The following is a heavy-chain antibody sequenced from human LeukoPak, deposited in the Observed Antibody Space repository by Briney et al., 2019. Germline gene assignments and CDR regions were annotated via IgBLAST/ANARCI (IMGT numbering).Heavy chain of an antibody. CDR2: INHSGST. D-gene: IGHD3-16*02. CDR3: ARMPRYDYVWGSYRSFDY. V-gene: IGHV4-34*01. Sequence: PSETLSLTCAVYGGSFSGYYWSWMRQPPGKGLEWIGEINHSGSTNYNPSLKSRVTISVDTSKNQFSLKLSSVTAADTAVYYCARMPRYDYVWGSYRSFDYWGQGTLVTVSS. CDR1: GGSFSGYY. J-gene: IGHJ4*02.